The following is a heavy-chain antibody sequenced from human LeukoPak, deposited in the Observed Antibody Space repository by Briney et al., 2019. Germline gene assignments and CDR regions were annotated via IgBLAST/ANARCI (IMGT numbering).Heavy chain of an antibody. V-gene: IGHV4-30-2*01. D-gene: IGHD3-3*01. CDR3: ARTSYDFWSGYSYYFDY. CDR2: IYHSGST. J-gene: IGHJ4*02. CDR1: GGSISSGGYY. Sequence: PSETLSLTCTVSGGSISSGGYYWSWIRQPPGKGLEWIGYIYHSGSTYYNPSLKSRVTISVDRSKNQFSLKLSSVTAADTAVYYCARTSYDFWSGYSYYFDYWGQGTLVTVSS.